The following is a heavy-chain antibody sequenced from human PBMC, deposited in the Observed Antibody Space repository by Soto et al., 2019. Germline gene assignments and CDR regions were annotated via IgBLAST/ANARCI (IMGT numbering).Heavy chain of an antibody. CDR3: ARGRGYSYGYHYYYYGMDV. V-gene: IGHV4-34*01. Sequence: PXETLSLTCAVYGWSFSGYYWSWIRQPPGKGLDWIGEINHSGSTNYNPSLKSRVTISVDTSKNQSSLKLSSVTAADTAVYYCARGRGYSYGYHYYYYGMDVWGQGNTVTVSS. CDR1: GWSFSGYY. CDR2: INHSGST. J-gene: IGHJ6*02. D-gene: IGHD5-18*01.